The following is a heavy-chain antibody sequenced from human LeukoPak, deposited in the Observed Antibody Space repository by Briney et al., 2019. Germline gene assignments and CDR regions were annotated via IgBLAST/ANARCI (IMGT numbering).Heavy chain of an antibody. CDR3: ARLTIFGVVTQDYYYYYGMDV. CDR1: GGTFSIYA. J-gene: IGHJ6*02. CDR2: IIPIFGTA. D-gene: IGHD3-3*01. V-gene: IGHV1-69*13. Sequence: GASVNVSCKASGGTFSIYAISWVRQAPGQGLEWMGGIIPIFGTADYAQKFQGRVTITADESTSTAYMELSSLRSEDTAVYYCARLTIFGVVTQDYYYYYGMDVWGQGTTVTVSS.